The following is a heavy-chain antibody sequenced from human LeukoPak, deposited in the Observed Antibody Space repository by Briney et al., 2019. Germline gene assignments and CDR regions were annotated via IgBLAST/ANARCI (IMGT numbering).Heavy chain of an antibody. CDR1: GFTFSNYY. CDR2: ISSSGSTI. D-gene: IGHD5-12*01. Sequence: PGGSLRLSCAASGFTFSNYYMSWIRQAPGKGLEWVSYISSSGSTIYYADSVKGRFTISRDNAKNSLYLQMNSLRAEDTAVYYWARAQPYYIGYDRTPGVFVIWGQGTMVTVSS. V-gene: IGHV3-11*01. CDR3: ARAQPYYIGYDRTPGVFVI. J-gene: IGHJ3*02.